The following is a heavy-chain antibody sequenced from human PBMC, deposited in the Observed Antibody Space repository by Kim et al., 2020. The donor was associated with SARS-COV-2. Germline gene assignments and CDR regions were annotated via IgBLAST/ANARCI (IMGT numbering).Heavy chain of an antibody. CDR1: GFTFSSYA. CDR3: MTPGTKNTRYYYYGMDV. CDR2: TSGSGGST. V-gene: IGHV3-23*01. Sequence: GGSLRLSCAASGFTFSSYAMSWVRQAPGKGLEWVSATSGSGGSTYYADSVKGRFTISRDNSKNTLYLQMNSLRAEDTAVYYCMTPGTKNTRYYYYGMDVWGQGTTVTVSS. D-gene: IGHD1-7*01. J-gene: IGHJ6*02.